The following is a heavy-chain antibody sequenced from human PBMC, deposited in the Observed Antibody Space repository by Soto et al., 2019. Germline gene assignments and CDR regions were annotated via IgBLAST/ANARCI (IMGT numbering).Heavy chain of an antibody. CDR2: IYATGTT. D-gene: IGHD1-1*01. V-gene: IGHV4-4*07. CDR3: VRDGTKTLRDWFDP. CDR1: RASISGFY. Sequence: SETLSLTCTVSRASISGFYWSWIRKSAGKGLEWIGRIYATGTTDYNPSLKSRVMMSVDTPKKQFPLKLRSVTAADTAVYYCVRDGTKTLRDWFDPWGQGISVTVSS. J-gene: IGHJ5*02.